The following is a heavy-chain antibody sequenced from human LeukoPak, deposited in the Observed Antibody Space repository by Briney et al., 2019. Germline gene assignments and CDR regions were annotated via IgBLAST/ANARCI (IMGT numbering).Heavy chain of an antibody. CDR3: ARRDGAFDF. J-gene: IGHJ4*02. CDR2: IYYSGRT. V-gene: IGHV4-39*01. CDR1: GGSVGGSGYY. D-gene: IGHD5-24*01. Sequence: SETLSLTCTVSGGSVGGSGYYWGWIRQTPGKGLEWIGSIYYSGRTYYNPSLKSRVTISVDTSKNQFSLNLNSVTAADTAVYYCARRDGAFDFWGQGTLVTVSS.